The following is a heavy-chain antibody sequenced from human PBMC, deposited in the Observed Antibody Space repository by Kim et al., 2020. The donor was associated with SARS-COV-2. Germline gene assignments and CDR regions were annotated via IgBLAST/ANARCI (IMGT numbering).Heavy chain of an antibody. CDR3: ARSEVYYYYGMDV. Sequence: SVKVSCKASGGTFSSYAISWVRQAPGQGLEWMGGIIPIFGTANYAQKFQGRVTITADESTSTAYMELSSLRSEDTAVYYCARSEVYYYYGMDVWGQGTTVTVSS. V-gene: IGHV1-69*13. CDR1: GGTFSSYA. CDR2: IIPIFGTA. J-gene: IGHJ6*02.